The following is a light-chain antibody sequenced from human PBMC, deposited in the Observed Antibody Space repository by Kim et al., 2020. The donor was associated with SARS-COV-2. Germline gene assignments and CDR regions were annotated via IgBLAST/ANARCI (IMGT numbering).Light chain of an antibody. CDR2: DNN. Sequence: QSVLTQPPSLSGAPGQRVTISCAGSSSNIGAGHDVHWYQQLPGTAPKLLIYDNNNRPSGVPDRFSGSKSGTSASLAITGLQAEDEADYYCQSYDTGLGTYVFGTGTKVTVL. J-gene: IGLJ1*01. CDR3: QSYDTGLGTYV. CDR1: SSNIGAGHD. V-gene: IGLV1-40*01.